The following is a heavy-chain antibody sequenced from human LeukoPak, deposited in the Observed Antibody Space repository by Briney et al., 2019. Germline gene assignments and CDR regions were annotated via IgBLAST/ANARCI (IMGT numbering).Heavy chain of an antibody. D-gene: IGHD2-15*01. J-gene: IGHJ6*02. V-gene: IGHV4-34*01. CDR2: INHSGST. CDR3: ARGPGPDIVVVVAARGRVYGMDV. CDR1: GGSFSGYY. Sequence: SETLSLTCAVYGGSFSGYYWSWIRQPPGKGLEWIGEINHSGSTNYNPSLKSRVTISVGTSKNQFSLKLSSVTAADTAVYYCARGPGPDIVVVVAARGRVYGMDVWGQGTTVTVSS.